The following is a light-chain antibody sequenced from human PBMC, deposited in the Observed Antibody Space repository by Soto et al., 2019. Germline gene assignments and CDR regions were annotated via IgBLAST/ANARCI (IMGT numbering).Light chain of an antibody. CDR2: GAS. CDR1: QSVSSSY. CDR3: QHYDT. Sequence: IVLTHSQGTLSLYPGERSTLSCRASQSVSSSYLAWYQQKPGQAPRLLIYGASSRATGIPDRFSGSGSGTDFTLTISRLEPEDFAVYYCQHYDTFGGGTKVDI. J-gene: IGKJ4*01. V-gene: IGKV3-20*01.